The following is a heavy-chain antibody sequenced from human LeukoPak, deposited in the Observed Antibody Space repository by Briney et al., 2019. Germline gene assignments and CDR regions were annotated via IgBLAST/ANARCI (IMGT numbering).Heavy chain of an antibody. CDR1: GGSISNYY. CDR2: IYYSGST. CDR3: ARSRKKDWFDP. V-gene: IGHV4-59*01. Sequence: SETLSLTCTVSGGSISNYYWSWIRQPPGKGLEWIGYIYYSGSTNYNPSLKSRVTISVDTSENQFSLKLSSVTAADTAVYYCARSRKKDWFDPWGQGTLVTVSS. J-gene: IGHJ5*02.